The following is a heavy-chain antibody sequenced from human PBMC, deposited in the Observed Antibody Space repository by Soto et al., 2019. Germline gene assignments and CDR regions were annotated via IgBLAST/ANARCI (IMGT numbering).Heavy chain of an antibody. D-gene: IGHD3-3*01. CDR3: ARWSYLDY. CDR1: GFSFGSYA. V-gene: IGHV3-23*01. J-gene: IGHJ4*02. CDR2: ISGSDGKT. Sequence: GGSLRLSCAASGFSFGSYALSWVRQAPGKGLEWVSTISGSDGKTFYANSVKGRFSISRDTSQSTLYLQMNSLRADDTAMYYCARWSYLDYWGQGTRVTVSS.